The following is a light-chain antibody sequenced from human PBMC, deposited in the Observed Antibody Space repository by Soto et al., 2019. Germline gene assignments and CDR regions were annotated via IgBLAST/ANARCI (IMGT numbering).Light chain of an antibody. CDR2: QDS. J-gene: IGLJ2*01. Sequence: SYELTQPPSVSVSPGQTASITCSGDKLGDKYACWYQQKPGQSPVLVIYQDSKRPSGIPERFSGSNSGNTATLTISGTQAMDEAYYYCQAWDNSPHVVFGGGTKLTVL. CDR1: KLGDKY. CDR3: QAWDNSPHVV. V-gene: IGLV3-1*01.